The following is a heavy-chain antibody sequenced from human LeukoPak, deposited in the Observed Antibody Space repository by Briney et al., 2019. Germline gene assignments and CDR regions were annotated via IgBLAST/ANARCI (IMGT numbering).Heavy chain of an antibody. D-gene: IGHD5-12*01. V-gene: IGHV1-69*13. J-gene: IGHJ4*02. CDR1: GGTFSYYA. CDR3: ARSWGGFDPEWDQ. Sequence: SVKVSCTASGGTFSYYAINWVRQGPGQGLEWMGGIITISGTAKYAQKFQGRITATADEATSTAYMELNSLRSEDTAVYYCARSWGGFDPEWDQWGQGTLVIVSS. CDR2: IITISGTA.